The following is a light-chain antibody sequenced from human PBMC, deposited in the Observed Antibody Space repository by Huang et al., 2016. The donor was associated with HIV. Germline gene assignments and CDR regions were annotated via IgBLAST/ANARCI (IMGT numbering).Light chain of an antibody. CDR2: GAF. J-gene: IGKJ1*01. CDR1: QSVSSSY. V-gene: IGKV3-20*01. Sequence: EVVLTQSPGTLSLSPGERATLSCRASQSVSSSYTAWYQQNPGQAPRLLIYGAFRRATGIPDRFSGSGSGTDFTLTISRLEPEDFAVYYCQHYGSAFGQGTKVEIK. CDR3: QHYGSA.